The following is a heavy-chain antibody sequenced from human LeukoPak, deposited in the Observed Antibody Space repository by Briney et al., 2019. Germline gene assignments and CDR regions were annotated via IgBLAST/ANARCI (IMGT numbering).Heavy chain of an antibody. V-gene: IGHV4-38-2*02. D-gene: IGHD1-26*01. CDR1: GYSISSGYY. CDR2: IYHSGSP. CDR3: ARAWGATTILGY. J-gene: IGHJ4*02. Sequence: SETLSLTCTVSGYSISSGYYWGWIRQPPGKGLEWIGSIYHSGSPYYNPSLKSRVTISVDTSKNQFSLKLSSVTAADTAVYYCARAWGATTILGYWGQGTLVSVSS.